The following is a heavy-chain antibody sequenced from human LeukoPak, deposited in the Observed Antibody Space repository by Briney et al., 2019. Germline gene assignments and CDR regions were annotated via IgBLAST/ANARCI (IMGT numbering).Heavy chain of an antibody. D-gene: IGHD5-24*01. Sequence: GGSLRLSCAASGFSFTSHWMTWLRQAPGKGLEWVAHIKEDGRLQYYVDSVKGRFTVSRDNSKNTLYLQVNSLRAEDTAVYYCAKATLATTYFDSWGQGTLVTVSS. J-gene: IGHJ4*02. CDR1: GFSFTSHW. V-gene: IGHV3-7*03. CDR2: IKEDGRLQ. CDR3: AKATLATTYFDS.